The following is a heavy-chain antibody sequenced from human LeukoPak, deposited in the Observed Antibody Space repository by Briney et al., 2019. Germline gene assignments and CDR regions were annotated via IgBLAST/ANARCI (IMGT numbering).Heavy chain of an antibody. V-gene: IGHV4-4*02. CDR3: ARLTPTTLSLYYYYMDV. J-gene: IGHJ6*03. CDR2: IFHSGTT. Sequence: PSGTLSLTCAVSGGSISSSNWWSWVRQPPGKWLEWIGRIFHSGTTDYKTSLKGRVTISVDKSKNQFSLTLTSVTAADTAVYYCARLTPTTLSLYYYYMDVWGKGTTVTVSS. D-gene: IGHD2/OR15-2a*01. CDR1: GGSISSSNW.